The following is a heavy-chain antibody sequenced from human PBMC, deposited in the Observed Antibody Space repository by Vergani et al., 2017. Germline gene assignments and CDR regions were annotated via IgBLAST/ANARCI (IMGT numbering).Heavy chain of an antibody. CDR3: AKDLGTSSGGGWFDP. CDR1: GFTSAGYA. CDR2: ISWNSNSI. J-gene: IGHJ5*02. V-gene: IGHV3-9*02. Sequence: EVQLLESGGGLVLPDRSLRLSCVASGFTSAGYAMHWVRQAPGKGLEWVSGISWNSNSIGYADSVKGRFTISRDNAKNSLYLQMNSLRAEDTALYYCAKDLGTSSGGGWFDPWGQGTLVTVSS. D-gene: IGHD6-6*01.